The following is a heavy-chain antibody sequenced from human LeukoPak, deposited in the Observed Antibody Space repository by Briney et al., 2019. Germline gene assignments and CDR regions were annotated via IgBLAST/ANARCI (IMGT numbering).Heavy chain of an antibody. D-gene: IGHD3-3*01. Sequence: ASVKVSCKASGYTFTGYYMHWVRQAPGQGLEWMGWINPNSGGTNYAQKFQGRVTMTRDTSISTAYMELSRLRSDDTAVYYCARDLQSGYDFWSGWGWETYYYMDVWGKGTTVTVSS. CDR1: GYTFTGYY. CDR3: ARDLQSGYDFWSGWGWETYYYMDV. V-gene: IGHV1-2*02. J-gene: IGHJ6*03. CDR2: INPNSGGT.